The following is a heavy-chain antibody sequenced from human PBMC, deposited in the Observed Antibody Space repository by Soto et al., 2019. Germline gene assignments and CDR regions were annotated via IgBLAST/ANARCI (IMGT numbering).Heavy chain of an antibody. D-gene: IGHD6-13*01. CDR1: GGSVSSGSYY. J-gene: IGHJ6*02. Sequence: SETLSLTCTVSGGSVSSGSYYWSWIRQPPGKGLEWIGYIYYSGSTDYNPSLQSRVTISVDTSKNQFSLKLSSVTAADTAVYYCARRKGSSSFYGMDVWGQGTTVTVSS. CDR3: ARRKGSSSFYGMDV. CDR2: IYYSGST. V-gene: IGHV4-61*01.